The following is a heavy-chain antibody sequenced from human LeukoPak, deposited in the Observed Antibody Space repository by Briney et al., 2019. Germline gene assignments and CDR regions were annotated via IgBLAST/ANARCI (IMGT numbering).Heavy chain of an antibody. CDR3: AKVEVVAALPRWNYYYMDV. V-gene: IGHV3-21*01. CDR2: ITSDSRYM. J-gene: IGHJ6*03. Sequence: GGSLRLSCAASGFTFSTYNMNWVRQAPGKGLEWVSSITSDSRYMYYADSVKGRFTISRDNSKNTLYLQMNSLRAEDTAVYYCAKVEVVAALPRWNYYYMDVWGKGTTVTVSS. D-gene: IGHD2-15*01. CDR1: GFTFSTYN.